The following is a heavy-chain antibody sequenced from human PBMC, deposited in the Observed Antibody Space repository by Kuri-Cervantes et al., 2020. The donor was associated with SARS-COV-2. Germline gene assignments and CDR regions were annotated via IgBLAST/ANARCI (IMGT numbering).Heavy chain of an antibody. V-gene: IGHV3-33*01. CDR3: ARDYIAARPGPDY. CDR1: GFTFSSYG. D-gene: IGHD6-6*01. J-gene: IGHJ4*02. CDR2: IWYDGSNK. Sequence: GESLKISCAASGFTFSSYGMHWVRQAPGKGLEWVVVIWYDGSNKYYADSVKGRFTISRDNSKNTLYLQMNSLRAEDTAVYYCARDYIAARPGPDYWGQGTLVTVSS.